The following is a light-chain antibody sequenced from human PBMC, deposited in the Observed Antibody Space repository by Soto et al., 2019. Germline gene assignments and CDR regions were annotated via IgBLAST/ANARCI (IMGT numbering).Light chain of an antibody. CDR2: DVS. J-gene: IGLJ1*01. CDR3: AAWDDSLNVSDV. CDR1: SSDVGAYNY. V-gene: IGLV2-8*01. Sequence: QSALTQPPSASGSPGQSVTISCTGTSSDVGAYNYVSWYQQHPGKAPKLMIYDVSKRPSGVPYRFSGSKSGNAASLTVSGLQGEDEADYYCAAWDDSLNVSDVFGTGTKVTVL.